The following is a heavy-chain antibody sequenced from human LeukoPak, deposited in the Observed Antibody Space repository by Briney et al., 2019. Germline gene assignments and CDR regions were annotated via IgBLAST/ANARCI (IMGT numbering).Heavy chain of an antibody. Sequence: SQTLSLTCTVSGGSISSGGYYWSWIRQHPGKGLEWIGYIYYSGSTYYNPSLKSRVTISVDTSKSQFSLRLSSVTAADTAVYYCARHGNIVVLPDASKAFDIWGQGTMVTVSS. J-gene: IGHJ3*02. D-gene: IGHD2-2*01. CDR1: GGSISSGGYY. V-gene: IGHV4-31*03. CDR2: IYYSGST. CDR3: ARHGNIVVLPDASKAFDI.